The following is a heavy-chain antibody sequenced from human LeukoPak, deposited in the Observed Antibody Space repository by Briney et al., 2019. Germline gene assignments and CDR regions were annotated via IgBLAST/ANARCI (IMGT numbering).Heavy chain of an antibody. CDR2: ISSSSSYI. D-gene: IGHD3-22*01. CDR1: GFTFSSYS. CDR3: AREDSSGYYYAFLDY. Sequence: GGSLRLSCAASGFTFSSYSMNWVRQAPGKGLEWVSSISSSSSYIYYADSVKGRFTISRDNAKNSLYLQMNSLRAEDTAVYYCAREDSSGYYYAFLDYWGQGTLVTVSS. J-gene: IGHJ4*02. V-gene: IGHV3-21*01.